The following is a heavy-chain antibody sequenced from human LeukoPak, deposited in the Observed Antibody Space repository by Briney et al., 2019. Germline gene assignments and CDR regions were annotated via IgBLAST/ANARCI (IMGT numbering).Heavy chain of an antibody. V-gene: IGHV4-4*07. Sequence: SETLSLTCTVSGGSISSYYWSWIRQPAGKGLEWIGRIYTSGSTNYNPSLKSRVTMSVDTSKNQFSLELSSVTAADTAVYYCARDTWGSSSPYYYYYMDVWGKGTTVTVSS. CDR2: IYTSGST. J-gene: IGHJ6*03. CDR3: ARDTWGSSSPYYYYYMDV. D-gene: IGHD6-6*01. CDR1: GGSISSYY.